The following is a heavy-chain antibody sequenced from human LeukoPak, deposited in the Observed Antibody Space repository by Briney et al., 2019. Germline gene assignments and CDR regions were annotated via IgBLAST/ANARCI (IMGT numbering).Heavy chain of an antibody. V-gene: IGHV4-59*12. D-gene: IGHD6-19*01. CDR1: GGSISSYY. CDR3: ARDRGDSGWYY. Sequence: SETLSLTCTVSGGSISSYYWSWIRQPPGKGLEWIGYIYYSGSTNYNPSLKSRVTISVDTSKNQFSLKLSSVTAADTAVYYCARDRGDSGWYYWGQGTLVTVSS. CDR2: IYYSGST. J-gene: IGHJ4*02.